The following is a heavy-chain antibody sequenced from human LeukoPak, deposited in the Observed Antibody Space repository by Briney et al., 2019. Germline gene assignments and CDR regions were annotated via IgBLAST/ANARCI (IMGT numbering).Heavy chain of an antibody. CDR1: GFTFSSYW. CDR3: ARDRDGDYGAL. D-gene: IGHD4-17*01. Sequence: PGGSLRLSCAASGFTFSSYWMHWVRQAPGKGQVWVSRINSDGSSTSYADSVKGRFTISRDNAKNTLYLQMNSLRAEDTAVYYCARDRDGDYGALWGQGTLLTVSS. V-gene: IGHV3-74*01. J-gene: IGHJ4*02. CDR2: INSDGSST.